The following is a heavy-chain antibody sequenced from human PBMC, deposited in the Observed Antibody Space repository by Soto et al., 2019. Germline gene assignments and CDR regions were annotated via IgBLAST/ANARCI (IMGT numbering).Heavy chain of an antibody. D-gene: IGHD4-17*01. CDR1: GYTFTSSG. V-gene: IGHV1-18*01. Sequence: QVQLVQSGAAVKKPGASVKVSCKASGYTFTSSGISWVRQAPGQGLEWMGWISAYNGNTNYAQKLQGRVTMTTDTSTSTADMALRSLRSDDTAVYYCARYKHGDYFDYWGQGTLVTVSS. CDR3: ARYKHGDYFDY. J-gene: IGHJ4*02. CDR2: ISAYNGNT.